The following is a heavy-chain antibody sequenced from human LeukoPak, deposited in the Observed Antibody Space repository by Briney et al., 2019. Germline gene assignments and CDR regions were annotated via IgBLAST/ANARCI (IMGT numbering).Heavy chain of an antibody. J-gene: IGHJ4*02. CDR1: GFTVSSNY. CDR2: IYSGDST. D-gene: IGHD2-15*01. V-gene: IGHV3-66*01. Sequence: GGSLRLSCAASGFTVSSNYMSWVRQAPGKGLEWVAVIYSGDSTYYADSVKGRFAISRDNTKNTLNLQMNSLGVEDTAVYYCARDEEGYCSGGSCYPRWLDWGQGTLVTVSS. CDR3: ARDEEGYCSGGSCYPRWLD.